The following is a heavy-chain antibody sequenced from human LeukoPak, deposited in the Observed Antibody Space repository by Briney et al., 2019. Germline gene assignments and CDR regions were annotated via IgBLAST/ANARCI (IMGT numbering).Heavy chain of an antibody. CDR1: GFTFSSYW. Sequence: GGSLRLSCAASGFTFSSYWMSWVRQAPGKGLEWVANIKQDGSGKYYVDSVKGRFTISRDNAKNSLYLQMNSLRAEDTAVYYCARDYEVGGSWSRGYGMDVWGQGTTVTVSS. D-gene: IGHD2-15*01. CDR3: ARDYEVGGSWSRGYGMDV. CDR2: IKQDGSGK. J-gene: IGHJ6*02. V-gene: IGHV3-7*03.